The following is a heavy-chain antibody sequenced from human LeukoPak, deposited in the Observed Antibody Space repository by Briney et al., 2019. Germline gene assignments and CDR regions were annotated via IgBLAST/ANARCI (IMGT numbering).Heavy chain of an antibody. CDR2: ISTSGSTI. D-gene: IGHD6-6*01. J-gene: IGHJ5*02. CDR3: ASHSRYSSSPRKFDP. Sequence: GGSPRLSCAASGFTFSSYEMNWVRQAPGKGLEWVSYISTSGSTIYYADSVKGRFTISRDNAKNSLYLQMNSLRAEDTAVYYCASHSRYSSSPRKFDPWGQGTLVTVSS. CDR1: GFTFSSYE. V-gene: IGHV3-48*03.